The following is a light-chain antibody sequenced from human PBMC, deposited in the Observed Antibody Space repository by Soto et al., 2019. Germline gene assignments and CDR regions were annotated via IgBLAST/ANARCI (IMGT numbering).Light chain of an antibody. Sequence: QSVLTQPDSVSGSPGQSITISCTGTNSDVGSYNRVSWYQQPPGSAPKLIIYDVNNRPSGVSYRFSGSKSGNTASLTISGLQAEDEADYYCNSYTTSETYVFGTGTKVTV. CDR1: NSDVGSYNR. J-gene: IGLJ1*01. CDR2: DVN. CDR3: NSYTTSETYV. V-gene: IGLV2-14*01.